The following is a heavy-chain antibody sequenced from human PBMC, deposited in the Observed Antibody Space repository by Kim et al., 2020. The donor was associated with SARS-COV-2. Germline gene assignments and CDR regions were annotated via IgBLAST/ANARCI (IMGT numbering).Heavy chain of an antibody. J-gene: IGHJ6*02. CDR3: ARAPGGVYSSSPRSDYYYYGMDV. Sequence: SVKVSCKASGGTFSSYAISWVRQAPGQGLEWMGGIIPIFGTANYAQKFQGRVTITADESTSTAYMELSSLRSEDTAVYYCARAPGGVYSSSPRSDYYYYGMDVWGQGTTVTVSS. V-gene: IGHV1-69*13. CDR1: GGTFSSYA. D-gene: IGHD6-6*01. CDR2: IIPIFGTA.